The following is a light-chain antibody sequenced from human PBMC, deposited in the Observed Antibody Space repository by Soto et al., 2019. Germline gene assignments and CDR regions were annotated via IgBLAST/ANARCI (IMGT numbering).Light chain of an antibody. Sequence: QSALNQPASVFGSPGQSITFSCTGTSSDVGGYNFVSWYQQHPGKAPKLMIYEVSSRPSGVSNRFSGSKSGNTASLTISGLQPEDEADYYCSSYTTSTTVVFGTGTKV. CDR1: SSDVGGYNF. CDR2: EVS. J-gene: IGLJ1*01. CDR3: SSYTTSTTVV. V-gene: IGLV2-14*03.